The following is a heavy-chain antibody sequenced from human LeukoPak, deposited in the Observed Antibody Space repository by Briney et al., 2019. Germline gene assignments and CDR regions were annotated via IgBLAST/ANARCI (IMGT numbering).Heavy chain of an antibody. CDR3: ARDPTVITSSRITIFGVVKSPYNWFDP. J-gene: IGHJ5*02. V-gene: IGHV1-46*01. D-gene: IGHD3-3*01. CDR2: INPSGGST. CDR1: GYTFTSYY. Sequence: ASVKASCKASGYTFTSYYIHWVRQAPGQGLEWMGIINPSGGSTTYAQKFQGRVTMTSDTSTSTVYMELSSLRSEDTTVYYCARDPTVITSSRITIFGVVKSPYNWFDPWGQGTLVTVSS.